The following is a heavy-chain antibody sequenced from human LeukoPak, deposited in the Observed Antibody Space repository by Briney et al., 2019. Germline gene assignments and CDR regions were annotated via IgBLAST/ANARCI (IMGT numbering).Heavy chain of an antibody. CDR2: INTDGSST. Sequence: TGGSLRLSCAASGFTFSSYWMPWVRQAPGKGLVWVSRINTDGSSTSYADSVKGRFTISRDNAKNTLYLQMNSLRAEDTAVYYCARIPSGSYERNFDYWGQGTLVTVSS. CDR1: GFTFSSYW. J-gene: IGHJ4*02. D-gene: IGHD1-26*01. V-gene: IGHV3-74*01. CDR3: ARIPSGSYERNFDY.